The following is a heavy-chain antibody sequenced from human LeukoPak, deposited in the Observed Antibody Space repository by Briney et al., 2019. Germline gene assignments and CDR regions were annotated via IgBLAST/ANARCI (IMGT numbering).Heavy chain of an antibody. D-gene: IGHD1-14*01. CDR1: GFTFSSYS. CDR3: ARDRVYYGLDV. Sequence: GGSLILSCAASGFTFSSYSMTWVRQAPGKGLEWVSSISSNSSYIYYADSVKGRFTISRDNAKNSLYLQMNSLTVEDTAVYYCARDRVYYGLDVWGQGTTVSVSS. J-gene: IGHJ6*02. CDR2: ISSNSSYI. V-gene: IGHV3-21*01.